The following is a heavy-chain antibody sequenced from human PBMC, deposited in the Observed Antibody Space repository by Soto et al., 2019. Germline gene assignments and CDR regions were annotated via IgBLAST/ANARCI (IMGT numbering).Heavy chain of an antibody. CDR1: GGTFSNYA. CDR3: AKGGYKYGFRFDC. D-gene: IGHD5-18*01. V-gene: IGHV1-69*13. J-gene: IGHJ4*02. Sequence: SVKVSCKASGGTFSNYAIAWVRQAPGQGLEWMGGLILPFGTPNYAQKFQGRVTISADESMTTVYMELRGLTSEDTAVYYCAKGGYKYGFRFDCWGQGTLVTVSS. CDR2: LILPFGTP.